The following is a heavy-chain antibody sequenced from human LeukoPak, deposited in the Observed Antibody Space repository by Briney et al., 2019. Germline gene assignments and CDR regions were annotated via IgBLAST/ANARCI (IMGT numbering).Heavy chain of an antibody. CDR2: ISSSGSTI. Sequence: AGGSLRLSCAASGFTFSSYEMNWVRQAPGKGLEWVSYISSSGSTIYYADSVKGRFTISRDNAKNSLYLQMNSLRAEDTAVYYCARVGYDTVYYYYGMDVWGKGTTVTVSS. CDR1: GFTFSSYE. D-gene: IGHD3-9*01. CDR3: ARVGYDTVYYYYGMDV. J-gene: IGHJ6*04. V-gene: IGHV3-48*03.